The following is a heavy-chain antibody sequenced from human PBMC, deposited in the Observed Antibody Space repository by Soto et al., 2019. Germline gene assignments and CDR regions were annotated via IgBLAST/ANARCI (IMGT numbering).Heavy chain of an antibody. Sequence: EVQLVETGGGLIQPGGSLRLSCAASGFTVSSNYMSWVRQAPGKGLEWVSVIYSGGSTYYADSVKGRCTISRDNSKNTLYLQMNSLRAEDTAVYYCAREAPSSGWYYFDYWGQGTLVTVSS. CDR2: IYSGGST. CDR3: AREAPSSGWYYFDY. J-gene: IGHJ4*02. V-gene: IGHV3-53*02. D-gene: IGHD6-19*01. CDR1: GFTVSSNY.